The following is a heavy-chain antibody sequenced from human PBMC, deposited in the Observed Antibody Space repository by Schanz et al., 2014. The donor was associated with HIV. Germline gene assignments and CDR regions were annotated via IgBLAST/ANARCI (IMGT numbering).Heavy chain of an antibody. V-gene: IGHV1-69*01. CDR1: GGSFSRSA. Sequence: VQLVQSGAEVKKPGSSVKVSCKASGGSFSRSAVSWVRQAPGQGLEWMGGIIPMYGTANYARKFQGRVTITADESTSTAYMEVSRLSPDDTAVYFCARDFNIGDQYYFDHWGQGTLVTVSS. CDR3: ARDFNIGDQYYFDH. CDR2: IIPMYGTA. D-gene: IGHD2-21*02. J-gene: IGHJ4*02.